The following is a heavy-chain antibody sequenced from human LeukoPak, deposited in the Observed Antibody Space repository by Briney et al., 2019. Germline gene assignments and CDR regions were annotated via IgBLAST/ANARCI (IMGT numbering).Heavy chain of an antibody. D-gene: IGHD4-11*01. V-gene: IGHV3-23*01. CDR3: ANQYPG. CDR1: GFIFMTHA. CDR2: ISGDAATT. Sequence: PGGSLRLSCAASGFIFMTHAMSWVRQAPGKGLDWVSAISGDAATTYYADSVKGRFTISRDNTKNTLYLQMNSLRAEDTAVYYCANQYPGWGQGTLVTVSS. J-gene: IGHJ4*02.